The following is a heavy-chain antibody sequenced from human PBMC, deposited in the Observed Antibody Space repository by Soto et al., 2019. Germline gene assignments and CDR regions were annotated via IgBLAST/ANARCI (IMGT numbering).Heavy chain of an antibody. J-gene: IGHJ5*02. CDR3: ARADIVDKSWFDP. CDR1: GYTFTSYG. CDR2: ISAYNGNT. V-gene: IGHV1-18*04. Sequence: ASVKVSCKASGYTFTSYGISWVRQAPGQGLEWMGWISAYNGNTNYAQKLQGRVTMTTDTSTSTAYMELRSLRPDDTAVYYCARADIVDKSWFDPWGKGHLVIVGS. D-gene: IGHD5-12*01.